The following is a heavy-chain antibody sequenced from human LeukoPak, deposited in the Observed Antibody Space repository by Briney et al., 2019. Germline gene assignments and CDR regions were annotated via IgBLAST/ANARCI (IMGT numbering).Heavy chain of an antibody. Sequence: ASVKVSCKASGYTFTGYYMHWVRQAPGQGLEWMGWINPNSGGTNYAQKFQGRVTMTRDTSISTAYMELSRLRSDDTAVYYCARSLTGTGNWFDPWGQGTLVTVSS. V-gene: IGHV1-2*02. CDR1: GYTFTGYY. J-gene: IGHJ5*02. CDR2: INPNSGGT. D-gene: IGHD1-20*01. CDR3: ARSLTGTGNWFDP.